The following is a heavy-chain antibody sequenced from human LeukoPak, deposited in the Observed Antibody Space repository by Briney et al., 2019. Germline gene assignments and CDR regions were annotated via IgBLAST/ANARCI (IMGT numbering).Heavy chain of an antibody. V-gene: IGHV1-58*01. Sequence: SVKVSCKASGFTFSSSAVQWVRRARGQRLEWLGWIVVGSGNTSYAQKFEERVTITRDMSTSTAYMELSSLRSEDTAVYYCAAEGRYDYYDFWGQGTLVTVSS. CDR2: IVVGSGNT. CDR3: AAEGRYDYYDF. D-gene: IGHD1-26*01. J-gene: IGHJ4*02. CDR1: GFTFSSSA.